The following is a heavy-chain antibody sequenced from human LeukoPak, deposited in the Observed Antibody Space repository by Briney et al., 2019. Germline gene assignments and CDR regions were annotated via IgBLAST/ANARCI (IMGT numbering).Heavy chain of an antibody. D-gene: IGHD3-10*01. CDR3: ARASYASETYLGVPDY. Sequence: GGSLRLSCAATGFTFSTYSMNWVRQAPGKGLEWVSGIVSSGSFISYADSVKGRFTISRDNARNSLYLQMNSLGAEDTAVYYCARASYASETYLGVPDYWGQGTLVTVSS. CDR2: IVSSGSFI. J-gene: IGHJ4*02. V-gene: IGHV3-21*01. CDR1: GFTFSTYS.